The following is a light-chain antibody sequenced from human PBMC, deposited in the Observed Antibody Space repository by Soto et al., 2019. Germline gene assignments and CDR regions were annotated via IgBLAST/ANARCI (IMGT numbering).Light chain of an antibody. J-gene: IGLJ1*01. V-gene: IGLV2-11*01. CDR1: SSDVGGYNY. CDR2: DVN. CDR3: CSYAGNYTFV. Sequence: QSALTQPRSVSGSPGQSVTISCTGTSSDVGGYNYVSWYLQHPGKAPKLMIYDVNKRPSGVPDRFTASKSGNTASLTISGLQAEDEADYYCCSYAGNYTFVFGTGTKLTVL.